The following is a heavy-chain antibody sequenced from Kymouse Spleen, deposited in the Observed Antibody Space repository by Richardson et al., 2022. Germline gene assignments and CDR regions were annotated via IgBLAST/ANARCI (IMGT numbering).Heavy chain of an antibody. Sequence: QVQLVESGGGVVQPGRSLRLSCAASGFTFSSYGMHWVRQAPGKGLEWVAVIWYDGSNKYYADSVKGRFTISRDNSKNTLYLQMNSLRAEDTAVYYCAAGIAAAGTFDYWGQGTLVTVSS. V-gene: IGHV3-33*01. J-gene: IGHJ4*02. CDR2: IWYDGSNK. CDR3: AAGIAAAGTFDY. CDR1: GFTFSSYG. D-gene: IGHD6-13*01.